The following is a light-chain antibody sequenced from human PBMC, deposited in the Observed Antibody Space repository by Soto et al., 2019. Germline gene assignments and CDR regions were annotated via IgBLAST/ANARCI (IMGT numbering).Light chain of an antibody. J-gene: IGKJ4*01. V-gene: IGKV3-11*01. Sequence: EIVLTQSPATLSLSPGERATLSCRASQSVTTYLAWYQQKPGQAPRLLIYDASNRATGIPARFSGSGSGTDFTLTVSSLEPEDSAVYYCQQRSNWPPIITFGGGTKVDNK. CDR1: QSVTTY. CDR2: DAS. CDR3: QQRSNWPPIIT.